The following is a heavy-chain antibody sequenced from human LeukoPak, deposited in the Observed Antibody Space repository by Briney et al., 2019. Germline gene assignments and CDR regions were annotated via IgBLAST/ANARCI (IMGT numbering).Heavy chain of an antibody. CDR1: GFTFSSYS. Sequence: PGGSLRLSCAASGFTFSSYSMNWVRQAPGKGLEWVSSISSSSSYIYYADSVKGRFTISRDNAKNSPYLQMNSLRAEDTAVYYCARAWGSGWPFDYWGQGTLVTVS. CDR2: ISSSSSYI. V-gene: IGHV3-21*01. CDR3: ARAWGSGWPFDY. D-gene: IGHD6-19*01. J-gene: IGHJ4*02.